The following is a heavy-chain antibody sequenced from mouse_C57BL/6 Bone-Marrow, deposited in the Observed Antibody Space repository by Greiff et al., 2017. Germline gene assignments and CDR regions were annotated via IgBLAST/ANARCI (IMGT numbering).Heavy chain of an antibody. V-gene: IGHV3-6*01. D-gene: IGHD2-5*01. J-gene: IGHJ4*01. Sequence: DVKLQESGPGLVKPSQSLSLTCSVTGYSITSGYYWNWIRQFPGNKLEWMGYISYDGSNNYNPSLKNRISITRDTSKNQFFLKLNSVTTEDTATYYCAREDSNYEAMDYWGQGTSVTVSS. CDR2: ISYDGSN. CDR1: GYSITSGYY. CDR3: AREDSNYEAMDY.